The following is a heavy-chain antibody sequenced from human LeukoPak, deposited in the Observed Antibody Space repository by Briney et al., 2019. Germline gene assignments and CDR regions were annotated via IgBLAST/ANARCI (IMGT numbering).Heavy chain of an antibody. J-gene: IGHJ6*02. V-gene: IGHV3-21*04. D-gene: IGHD3-16*01. CDR3: ARDRMGGYYYGIDV. CDR1: GFTFSSYS. CDR2: ISSSSSYI. Sequence: RTGGSLRLSCAASGFTFSSYSMNWVRQAPGKGLEWVSSISSSSSYIYYADSVKGRFTISRDNAKNSLYLQMNSLRAEDTAIYYCARDRMGGYYYGIDVWGQGTTVIVSS.